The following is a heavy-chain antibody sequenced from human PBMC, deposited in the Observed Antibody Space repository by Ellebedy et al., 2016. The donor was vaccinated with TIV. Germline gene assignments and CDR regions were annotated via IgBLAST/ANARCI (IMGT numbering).Heavy chain of an antibody. CDR2: MSYGGTNT. CDR1: GLTSTKYA. D-gene: IGHD1-26*01. Sequence: GGSLRLSCAVSGLTSTKYAMFWVRRTPGRGLEWVAVMSYGGTNTNYGESMKGRFTVSRDYSKGIAYLQMDNLRPEDTAVYYCATAGEKWELSNWGQGTLVTVSS. CDR3: ATAGEKWELSN. J-gene: IGHJ4*02. V-gene: IGHV3-30*04.